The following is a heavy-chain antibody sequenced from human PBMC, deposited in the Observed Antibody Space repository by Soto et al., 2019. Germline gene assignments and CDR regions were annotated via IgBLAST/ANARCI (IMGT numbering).Heavy chain of an antibody. CDR2: ISYEGSDN. J-gene: IGHJ6*02. CDR3: ARRAWDSYYAIDV. CDR1: GFTYTDFA. D-gene: IGHD3-22*01. V-gene: IGHV3-30*09. Sequence: VQLVESGGGEVQPGRSLRLSCAASGFTYTDFALHWVRQAPGKGLEWVAIISYEGSDNYYADSVKGRFAISRDNPKNTLYLEMNSLRPEDTAVYFCARRAWDSYYAIDVWGQGTTVTVFS.